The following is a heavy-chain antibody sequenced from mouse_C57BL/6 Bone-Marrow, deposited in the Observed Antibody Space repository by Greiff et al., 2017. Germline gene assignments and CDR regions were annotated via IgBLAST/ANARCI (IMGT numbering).Heavy chain of an antibody. Sequence: QVQLQQPGAELVMPGASVKLSCKASGYTFTSYWMHWVKQRPGQGLEWIGEIDPSDSYTNYNQKFKGKSTWTVDTSSRTAYMQLSSLTSEDSAVDYCARWGQLAWFAYWGQGTLVTVSA. V-gene: IGHV1-69*01. D-gene: IGHD3-2*01. CDR1: GYTFTSYW. CDR3: ARWGQLAWFAY. J-gene: IGHJ3*01. CDR2: IDPSDSYT.